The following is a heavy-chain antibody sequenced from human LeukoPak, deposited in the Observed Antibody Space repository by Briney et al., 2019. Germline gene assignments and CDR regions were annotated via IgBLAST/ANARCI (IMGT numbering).Heavy chain of an antibody. V-gene: IGHV1-8*01. Sequence: GASVKVSCKASGYTFTSYDINWVRQATGQGLEWMGWMNPNSGNTGYAQKFQGRVTMTRNTSISTAYMELSSLRSEDTAADYCARARSRSGEEPHGYWGQGTLVTVSS. CDR3: ARARSRSGEEPHGY. CDR1: GYTFTSYD. J-gene: IGHJ4*02. D-gene: IGHD6-13*01. CDR2: MNPNSGNT.